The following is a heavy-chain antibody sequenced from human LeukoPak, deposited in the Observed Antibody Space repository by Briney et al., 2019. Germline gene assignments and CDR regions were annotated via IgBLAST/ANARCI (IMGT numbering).Heavy chain of an antibody. CDR3: ATEDRIAAAVLFDY. CDR2: IYPRDGST. D-gene: IGHD6-13*01. V-gene: IGHV1-46*01. J-gene: IGHJ4*02. Sequence: ASVKVSCKASGYTFTSNYIHWVRQAPGQGLEWMGMIYPRDGSTSYAQKFQGRVTVTRDTSTSTVYTELSSLRSEDTAVYYCATEDRIAAAVLFDYWGQGTLVTVSS. CDR1: GYTFTSNY.